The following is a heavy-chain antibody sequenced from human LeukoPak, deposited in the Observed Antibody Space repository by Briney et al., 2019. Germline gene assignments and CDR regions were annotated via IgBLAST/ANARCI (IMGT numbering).Heavy chain of an antibody. CDR1: AFAFSTYW. D-gene: IGHD1-26*01. Sequence: AGGSLCLSCAASAFAFSTYWMRWFRHAPGKGLVWVSHITSEGSTTTYADSVRGRFTISRDNAKNTLFLQRNSLRAEDTAVYFCARDGDGLGPTSDYWGQGTLVTVSS. J-gene: IGHJ4*02. CDR3: ARDGDGLGPTSDY. CDR2: ITSEGSTT. V-gene: IGHV3-74*01.